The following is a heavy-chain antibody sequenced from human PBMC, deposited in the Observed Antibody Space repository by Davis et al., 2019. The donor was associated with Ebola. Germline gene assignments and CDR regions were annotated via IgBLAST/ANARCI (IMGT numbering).Heavy chain of an antibody. CDR1: GFTFSSYD. Sequence: GGSLRLSCAASGFTFSSYDMHWVRQAPGKGLEWVAVISYDGSNKYYADSVKGRFTISRDNSKNTLYLQMNSLRAEDTAVYYCARDEGYRGIAAAGTDYYYYSMDVWGQGTTVTVSS. CDR3: ARDEGYRGIAAAGTDYYYYSMDV. D-gene: IGHD6-13*01. CDR2: ISYDGSNK. J-gene: IGHJ6*02. V-gene: IGHV3-30-3*01.